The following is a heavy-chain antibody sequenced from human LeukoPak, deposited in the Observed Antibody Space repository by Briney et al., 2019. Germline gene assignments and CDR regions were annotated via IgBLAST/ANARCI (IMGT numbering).Heavy chain of an antibody. CDR2: ISYDGSNK. D-gene: IGHD6-13*01. CDR1: GFTFSSYA. V-gene: IGHV3-30*01. J-gene: IGHJ5*02. Sequence: GGSLRLSCAASGFTFSSYAMHWVRQAPGKGLEWVAVISYDGSNKYYADSVKGRFTISRVNSKNTLYLQMNSLRAEDTAVYYCARSPVPRIAAAAPNWFDPWGQGTLVTVSS. CDR3: ARSPVPRIAAAAPNWFDP.